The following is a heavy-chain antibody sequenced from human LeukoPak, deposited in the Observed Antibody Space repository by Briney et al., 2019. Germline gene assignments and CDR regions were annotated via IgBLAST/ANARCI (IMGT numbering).Heavy chain of an antibody. Sequence: SVKVSCKASGGTFSSYAISWVRQAPGQGLEWMGGIIPISGTANYAQKFQGRVTITTDESTSTAYMELSSLRSEDTAVYYCASTHDYAPFLNWFDPWGQGTLVTVSS. V-gene: IGHV1-69*05. CDR1: GGTFSSYA. CDR2: IIPISGTA. J-gene: IGHJ5*02. CDR3: ASTHDYAPFLNWFDP. D-gene: IGHD2/OR15-2a*01.